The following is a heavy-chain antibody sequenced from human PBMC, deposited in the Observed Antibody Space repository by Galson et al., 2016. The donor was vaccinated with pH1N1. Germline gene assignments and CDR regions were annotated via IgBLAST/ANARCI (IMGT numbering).Heavy chain of an antibody. V-gene: IGHV4-39*01. CDR3: ARLWYGEYIDY. J-gene: IGHJ4*02. CDR2: IYYSGIT. D-gene: IGHD3-10*01. CDR1: GASISNSNYY. Sequence: LSLTCTVSGASISNSNYYWGWIRQPPGKGLEWIANIYYSGITYYDASLKSRVTISVDTSKKQFSLTLNSVIAADTAVYYCARLWYGEYIDYWGQGTRVTVSS.